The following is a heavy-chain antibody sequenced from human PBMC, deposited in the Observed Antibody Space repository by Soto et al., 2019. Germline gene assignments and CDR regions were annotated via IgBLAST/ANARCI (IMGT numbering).Heavy chain of an antibody. Sequence: EVQVLESGGDLVQPGGSLRLSCAASGFTFSNYAMNWVRQAPGKGLEWVSAISASAGSTYYADSVKGRFTISRDNSKNTQYLQMNSLRAEDTAVYYCAKRALTRGAYDLDYWGQGTLVTVSS. V-gene: IGHV3-23*01. CDR1: GFTFSNYA. D-gene: IGHD5-12*01. CDR2: ISASAGST. J-gene: IGHJ4*02. CDR3: AKRALTRGAYDLDY.